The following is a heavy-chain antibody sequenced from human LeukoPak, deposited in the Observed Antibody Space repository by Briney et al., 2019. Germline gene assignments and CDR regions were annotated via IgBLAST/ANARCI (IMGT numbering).Heavy chain of an antibody. CDR2: ISSSSSTI. CDR3: ARLGYCSSTSCYAGRYFDY. Sequence: GGSLRLSCAASGFTFSSYGMTWVRQAPGKGLEWVSYISSSSSTIYYADSVKGRFTISRDNAKNSLYLQMNSLRAEDTAVYYCARLGYCSSTSCYAGRYFDYWGQGTLVTVSS. CDR1: GFTFSSYG. D-gene: IGHD2-2*01. J-gene: IGHJ4*02. V-gene: IGHV3-48*04.